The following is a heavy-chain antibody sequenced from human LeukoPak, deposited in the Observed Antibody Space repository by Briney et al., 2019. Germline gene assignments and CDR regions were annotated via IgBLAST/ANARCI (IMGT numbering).Heavy chain of an antibody. CDR1: GFTFSSYEM. J-gene: IGHJ4*02. V-gene: IGHV2-26*01. CDR3: ARIADYGSSDY. CDR2: IFSNDEK. Sequence: ESLRLSCAASGFTFSSYEMNWVRQAPGKGLEWLAHIFSNDEKSYSTSLKSRLTISKDTSKSQVVLTMTNMDPVDTATYYCARIADYGSSDYWGQGTLVTVSS. D-gene: IGHD1-26*01.